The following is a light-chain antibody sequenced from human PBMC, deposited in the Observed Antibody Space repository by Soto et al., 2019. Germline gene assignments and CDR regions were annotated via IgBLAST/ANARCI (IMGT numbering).Light chain of an antibody. CDR1: SSDVGGYKY. V-gene: IGLV2-14*01. CDR3: ISYTSRSTYV. CDR2: EGS. J-gene: IGLJ1*01. Sequence: QSVLTQPASVSGSPGQSITISCTGTSSDVGGYKYVSWYQQHPGKAPKLMIYEGSNRPSGVSNRFSASKSGNTASLTISGLQAEDEADYYCISYTSRSTYVFGTGTKVTVL.